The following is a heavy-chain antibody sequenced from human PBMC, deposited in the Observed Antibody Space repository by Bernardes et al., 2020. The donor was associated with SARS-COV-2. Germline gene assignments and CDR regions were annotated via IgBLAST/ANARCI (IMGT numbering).Heavy chain of an antibody. V-gene: IGHV5-51*01. CDR2: IYPGDSDT. J-gene: IGHJ4*02. CDR1: GYSFTSYW. D-gene: IGHD5-12*01. CDR3: ASGESPKYSGYEPFDY. Sequence: GESLKISCKGSGYSFTSYWIGWVRQMPGKGLEWMGIIYPGDSDTRYSPSFQGQVTISADKSISTAYLQWSSLKASDTAMYYCASGESPKYSGYEPFDYWGQGTLVTVSS.